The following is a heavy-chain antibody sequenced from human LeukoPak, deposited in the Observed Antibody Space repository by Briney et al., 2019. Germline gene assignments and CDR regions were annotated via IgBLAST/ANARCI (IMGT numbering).Heavy chain of an antibody. CDR1: GFIFSSYE. CDR2: IGGSGATI. Sequence: PGGSLRLSCAASGFIFSSYEMNWGRQLPGKGLEWVSYIGGSGATIHYADSVKGRFTVSRDNAKNSLSLQMNSLRAEDTAVYYCVRDMGYCSGGSCYGRRYFDYWGQGTLVTVSS. D-gene: IGHD2-15*01. V-gene: IGHV3-48*03. CDR3: VRDMGYCSGGSCYGRRYFDY. J-gene: IGHJ4*02.